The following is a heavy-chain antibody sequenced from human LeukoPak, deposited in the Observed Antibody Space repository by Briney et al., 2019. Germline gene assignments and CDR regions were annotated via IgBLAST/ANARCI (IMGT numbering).Heavy chain of an antibody. CDR2: INNDGSST. CDR1: GFTFSGYR. D-gene: IGHD5-18*01. Sequence: GGSLRLFCAASGFTFSGYRVHCVRPARGRGRVGGSRINNDGSSTRHADSVQGRFTIPRDNAKNTLYLQINSLRAEDTAVYYSASLSDTAMVRLDYWGQGTLVTVTA. J-gene: IGHJ4*02. V-gene: IGHV3-74*01. CDR3: ASLSDTAMVRLDY.